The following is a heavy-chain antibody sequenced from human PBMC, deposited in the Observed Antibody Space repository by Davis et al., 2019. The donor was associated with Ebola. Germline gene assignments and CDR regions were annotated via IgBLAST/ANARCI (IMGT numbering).Heavy chain of an antibody. D-gene: IGHD1-1*01. CDR3: AREGWTTGVDY. CDR2: FNPNSGGT. CDR1: GYTFGDYY. J-gene: IGHJ4*02. Sequence: AASVKVSCKASGYTFGDYYIHWVRQAPGQGLEWMGRFNPNSGGTNFEQKLQDRFTMTWDTSVSTAYMELRRLRSDDTATYYCAREGWTTGVDYWGRGTLVTVSS. V-gene: IGHV1-2*06.